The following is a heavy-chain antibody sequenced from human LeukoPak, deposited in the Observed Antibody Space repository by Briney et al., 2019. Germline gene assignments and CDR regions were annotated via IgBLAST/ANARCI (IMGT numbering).Heavy chain of an antibody. CDR2: ININGGNT. CDR1: GFTFSSYA. J-gene: IGHJ4*02. D-gene: IGHD6-13*01. CDR3: VKGDRYSSSHLAY. Sequence: GGSLRLSCAASGFTFSSYAIHWVRQAPGKGLEHVSAININGGNTYYAGSVKGRFTISRDNSKNTLSLQMSSLRPEDTAVYYCVKGDRYSSSHLAYWGQGTLVTVSS. V-gene: IGHV3-64D*06.